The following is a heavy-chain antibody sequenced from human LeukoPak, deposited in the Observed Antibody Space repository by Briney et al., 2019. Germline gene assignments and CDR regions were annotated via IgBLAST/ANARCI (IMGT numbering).Heavy chain of an antibody. D-gene: IGHD3-22*01. CDR2: TYYRSKWYN. CDR1: GDSVSSNSAA. J-gene: IGHJ4*02. CDR3: ARGVVVITGLGLFDS. V-gene: IGHV6-1*01. Sequence: SQTLSLTCAISGDSVSSNSAAWNWIRQSPARGLEWLGRTYYRSKWYNDYAVSVKSRISISPDTSKNQFSLRLNSVTLEDTAVYYCARGVVVITGLGLFDSWGQGTLVTVSS.